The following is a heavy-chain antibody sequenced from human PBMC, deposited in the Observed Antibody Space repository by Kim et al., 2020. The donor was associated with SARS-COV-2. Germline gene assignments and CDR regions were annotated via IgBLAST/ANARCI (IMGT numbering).Heavy chain of an antibody. Sequence: GGSLRLSCAASGFSFGDYSMHWVRQAPGKGLEWVSGISCNSGNISSEDSVKVRFTISRDNAKNSLYLQMNSMRAEDTALYYCSKDLPRTRGTLRPYYFDYWGQGTLVTVSS. J-gene: IGHJ4*02. V-gene: IGHV3-9*01. D-gene: IGHD1-26*01. CDR3: SKDLPRTRGTLRPYYFDY. CDR2: ISCNSGNI. CDR1: GFSFGDYS.